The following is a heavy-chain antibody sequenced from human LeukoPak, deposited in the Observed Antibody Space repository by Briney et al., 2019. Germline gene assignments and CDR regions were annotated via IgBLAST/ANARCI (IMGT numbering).Heavy chain of an antibody. CDR2: INNDGSGT. V-gene: IGHV3-74*01. CDR3: ARGRIGYHYDY. J-gene: IGHJ4*02. Sequence: GGSLRLSCAASGFTFGNYWMHWVRQAPGKGLVFVSRINNDGSGTNSADPVKGRFTISRDNAKNTLYLQMNALRAEDTAVYYCARGRIGYHYDYWGQGSLVTVSS. D-gene: IGHD3-22*01. CDR1: GFTFGNYW.